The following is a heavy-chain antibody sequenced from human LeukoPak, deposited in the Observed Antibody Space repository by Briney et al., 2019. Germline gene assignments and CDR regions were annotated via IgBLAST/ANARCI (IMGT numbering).Heavy chain of an antibody. CDR2: IRSKAYGGTT. V-gene: IGHV3-49*03. J-gene: IGHJ4*02. Sequence: GGSLRLSCTASGFTFGDYAMSWFRQAPGKGLEWVGFIRSKAYGGTTEYAASVKGRFTISRDDSKSIAYLQMNSLKTEDTAVYYCTGSSGYPVSYYFGYWGQGTLVTVSS. CDR3: TGSSGYPVSYYFGY. CDR1: GFTFGDYA. D-gene: IGHD3-22*01.